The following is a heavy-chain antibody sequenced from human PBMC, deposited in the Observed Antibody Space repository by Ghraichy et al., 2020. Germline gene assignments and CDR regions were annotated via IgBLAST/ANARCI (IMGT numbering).Heavy chain of an antibody. J-gene: IGHJ4*02. D-gene: IGHD3-10*01. CDR3: AREYYYGSGIYYFDY. CDR2: INYSGST. Sequence: SETLSLTCSVSGDSISSSYWTWIRQSPGKGLEWMGNINYSGSTNYNPSLKSRVTISVDTSKNQFSLKLTSVTAADTAVYYCAREYYYGSGIYYFDYWGQGTLVTVSS. CDR1: GDSISSSY. V-gene: IGHV4-59*01.